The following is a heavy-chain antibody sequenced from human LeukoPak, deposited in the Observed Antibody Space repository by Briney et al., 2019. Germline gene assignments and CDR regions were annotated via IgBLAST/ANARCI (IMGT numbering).Heavy chain of an antibody. J-gene: IGHJ6*02. V-gene: IGHV3-11*04. CDR2: ISSSGSTI. CDR3: ARDRWELLSNSYHYCGLDV. CDR1: GFTFSDYY. Sequence: GGSLRLSCAASGFTFSDYYMSWIRQAPGKGLERVSYISSSGSTIYYADSVKGRFTISRDNAKNSLYLQMNSLRAEDTAVYYCARDRWELLSNSYHYCGLDVWGQGTTVTVSS. D-gene: IGHD2-15*01.